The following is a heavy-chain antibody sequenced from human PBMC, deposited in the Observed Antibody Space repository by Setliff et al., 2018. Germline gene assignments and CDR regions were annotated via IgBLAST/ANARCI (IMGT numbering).Heavy chain of an antibody. J-gene: IGHJ4*02. CDR1: GFIFSSYW. Sequence: GGSLRLSCAASGFIFSSYWMNWVRQAPGKGLEWVATVNQDGSGKYYVDSVRGRFTISRDNARNSLYLQMSNLRAEDTAVYYCVRDEVNCSGSKCYSSFDSWGQGSLVTVSS. CDR2: VNQDGSGK. D-gene: IGHD2-15*01. CDR3: VRDEVNCSGSKCYSSFDS. V-gene: IGHV3-7*01.